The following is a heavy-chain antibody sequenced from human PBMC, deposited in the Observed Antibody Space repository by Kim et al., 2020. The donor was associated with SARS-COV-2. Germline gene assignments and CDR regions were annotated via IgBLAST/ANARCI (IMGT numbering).Heavy chain of an antibody. CDR3: ARVPLGVGATYEFDY. V-gene: IGHV1-69*04. J-gene: IGHJ4*02. Sequence: QKVQGRVTITADKSTSTAYMELSSLRSEDTAVYYCARVPLGVGATYEFDYWGQGTLVTVSS. D-gene: IGHD1-26*01.